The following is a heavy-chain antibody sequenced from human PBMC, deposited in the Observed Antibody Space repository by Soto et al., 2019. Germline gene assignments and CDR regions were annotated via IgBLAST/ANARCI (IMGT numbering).Heavy chain of an antibody. Sequence: SQTLSLTRAISGHSVSANSAAWSLIRHSPSRGLEGLGRTYYRPKWYNAYAVFVNSRITINPDTSKNQFSLQLTSVTPEDTAGYFCARGSHDSTWSWGQGTLVTVSS. J-gene: IGHJ5*02. CDR2: TYYRPKWYN. D-gene: IGHD2-2*01. CDR1: GHSVSANSAA. CDR3: ARGSHDSTWS. V-gene: IGHV6-1*01.